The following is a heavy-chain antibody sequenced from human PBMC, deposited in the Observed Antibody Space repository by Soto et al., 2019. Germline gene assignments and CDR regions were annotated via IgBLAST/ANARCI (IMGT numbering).Heavy chain of an antibody. D-gene: IGHD3-10*01. CDR1: EFTFSNYG. V-gene: IGHV3-33*01. CDR2: ILNDGSNR. CDR3: ARDDEYSGNGMDV. Sequence: QVQLVESGGGVVKPGRSLRLSCAASEFTFSNYGMHWVHQAPGKGLEWVAVILNDGSNRYHADSVKDRFTISRDNSKNTLYLQMNSLRAEDTAVYYCARDDEYSGNGMDVWGQGTTVTVS. J-gene: IGHJ6*02.